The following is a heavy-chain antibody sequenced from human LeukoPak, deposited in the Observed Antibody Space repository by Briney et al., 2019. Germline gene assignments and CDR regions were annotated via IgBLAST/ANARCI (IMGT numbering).Heavy chain of an antibody. J-gene: IGHJ6*02. CDR3: AKGVYYYYGMDV. V-gene: IGHV3-23*01. CDR2: ISGSGGST. Sequence: GGSLRLSCAASGFTFSSYAMSWVRQAPGKGLEWVSAISGSGGSTYYADSVKGRFTISRDNAKNTLYLQMNSLRAEDTAVYYCAKGVYYYYGMDVWGQGTTVTVSS. CDR1: GFTFSSYA.